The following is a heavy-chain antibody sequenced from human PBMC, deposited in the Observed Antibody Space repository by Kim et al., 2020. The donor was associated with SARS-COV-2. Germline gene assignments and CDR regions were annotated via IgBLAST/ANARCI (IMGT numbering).Heavy chain of an antibody. Sequence: GGSLRLSCAGSGFIFSDHAMHWVRQAPGKGLEWVAVISFDGSNKYYVDSVKGRFTISRDNSENTRYLQMNSLWAEDTAMYYCARDSVLDNGGNSVYWNVHWYFDLWGRGTLVKVSS. J-gene: IGHJ2*01. CDR2: ISFDGSNK. D-gene: IGHD4-17*01. V-gene: IGHV3-30*04. CDR3: ARDSVLDNGGNSVYWNVHWYFDL. CDR1: GFIFSDHA.